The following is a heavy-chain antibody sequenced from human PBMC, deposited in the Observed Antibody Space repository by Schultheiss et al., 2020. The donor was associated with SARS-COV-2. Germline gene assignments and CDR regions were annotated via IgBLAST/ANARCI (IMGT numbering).Heavy chain of an antibody. CDR1: GFTFDDYA. V-gene: IGHV3-9*01. D-gene: IGHD6-13*01. CDR2: ISWNSGSI. J-gene: IGHJ4*02. Sequence: GGSLRLSCAASGFTFDDYAMHWVRQAPGKGLEWVSGISWNSGSIGYADSVKGRFTISRDNAKNTLYLQMNSLRAEDTAVYYCARGGSWLPIWGQGTLVTVSS. CDR3: ARGGSWLPI.